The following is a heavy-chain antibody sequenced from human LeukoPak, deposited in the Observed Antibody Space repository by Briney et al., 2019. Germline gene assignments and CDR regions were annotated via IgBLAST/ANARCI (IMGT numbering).Heavy chain of an antibody. V-gene: IGHV3-23*01. CDR2: ISGSGGST. J-gene: IGHJ6*03. D-gene: IGHD6-19*01. Sequence: GGSLRLSCAASGFTFSSYAMSWVRQAPGKGLEWVSAISGSGGSTYYADSVKGRFTISTDNSKNTLYLQMNSLRAEDTAVYYCANGWLGRGTYYMDVWGKGTTVTVSS. CDR1: GFTFSSYA. CDR3: ANGWLGRGTYYMDV.